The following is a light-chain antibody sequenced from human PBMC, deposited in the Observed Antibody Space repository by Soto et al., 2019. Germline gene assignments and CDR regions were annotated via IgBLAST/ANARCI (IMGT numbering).Light chain of an antibody. J-gene: IGKJ5*01. CDR1: QSISKW. CDR2: DVS. V-gene: IGKV1-5*01. Sequence: DIQMTQAPSILSASLGDRVTITCRASQSISKWLAWYQQKPGKAPKVLVYDVSNLDSGVPSRFSGSGFGTDFTLTISSLQPEDFATYYCLQDFNYFSFGQGTRLEI. CDR3: LQDFNYFS.